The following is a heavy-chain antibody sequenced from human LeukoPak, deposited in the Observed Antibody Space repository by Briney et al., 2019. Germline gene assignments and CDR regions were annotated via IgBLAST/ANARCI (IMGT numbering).Heavy chain of an antibody. Sequence: GASVKVSCKASGYTFTSYGVSWVRQAPGQGLEWMGWISGSNGNTDYAQKLQGRVTMTKDTSTSTAYMELRSLRSDDTAVYYCARYPLSYSNNWHYYFDYWGQGTLLTVSS. CDR2: ISGSNGNT. V-gene: IGHV1-18*01. CDR3: ARYPLSYSNNWHYYFDY. J-gene: IGHJ4*02. D-gene: IGHD1-1*01. CDR1: GYTFTSYG.